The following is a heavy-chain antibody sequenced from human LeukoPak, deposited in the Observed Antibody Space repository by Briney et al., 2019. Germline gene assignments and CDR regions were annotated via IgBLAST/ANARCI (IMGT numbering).Heavy chain of an antibody. D-gene: IGHD3-10*01. CDR2: IYYSGST. CDR3: ARDRFGRTTHFDY. Sequence: PSETLSLTCTVSGDSVSGYYWSWIRQPPGKGLEWIGYIYYSGSTNYNPSLKSRVTMSVDTPKNQFSLKLTSVTAADTAVYYCARDRFGRTTHFDYWGQGTLVTVSS. CDR1: GDSVSGYY. V-gene: IGHV4-59*02. J-gene: IGHJ4*02.